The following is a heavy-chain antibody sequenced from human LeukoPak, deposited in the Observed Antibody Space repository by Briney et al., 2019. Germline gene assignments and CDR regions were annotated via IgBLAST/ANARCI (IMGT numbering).Heavy chain of an antibody. CDR2: INPSGGST. CDR3: ARVESRDGYNWYAFDI. V-gene: IGHV1-46*01. CDR1: GYTFTGYY. Sequence: ASVKVSCKASGYTFTGYYMHWVRQAPGQGLEWMGIINPSGGSTSYAQKFQGRVTMTRDMSTSTVYMELSSLRSEDTAVYYCARVESRDGYNWYAFDIWGQGTMVTVSS. J-gene: IGHJ3*02. D-gene: IGHD5-24*01.